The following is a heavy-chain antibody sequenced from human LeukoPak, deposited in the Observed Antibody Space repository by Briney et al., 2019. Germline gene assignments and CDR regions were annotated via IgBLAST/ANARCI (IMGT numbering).Heavy chain of an antibody. CDR2: ISSSSSYI. D-gene: IGHD1-1*01. J-gene: IGHJ4*02. V-gene: IGHV3-21*01. CDR3: ARDLPRTSGRRYYFDY. CDR1: GFTFSSYS. Sequence: PGGSLRLSCAASGFTFSSYSMNWVRQAPGKGLEWVSSISSSSSYIYYADSVRGRFTISRDNAKNSLYLQMNSLRAEDTAVYYCARDLPRTSGRRYYFDYWGQGTLVTVSS.